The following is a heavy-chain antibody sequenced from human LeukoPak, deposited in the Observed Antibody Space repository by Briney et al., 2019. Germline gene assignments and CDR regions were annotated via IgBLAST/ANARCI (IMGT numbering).Heavy chain of an antibody. CDR1: GFTCSSYA. Sequence: PRGSLRLSCSASGFTCSSYAMHWVRQAPGKGLEYVSAISTNGGTTYYADSVKGRFTISRDNSKTTRYLQMSSLRAEDTAIYYCVKDKYCSSTSCYAAFDYWGQGTLVTVSS. V-gene: IGHV3-64D*06. CDR2: ISTNGGTT. J-gene: IGHJ4*02. CDR3: VKDKYCSSTSCYAAFDY. D-gene: IGHD2-2*01.